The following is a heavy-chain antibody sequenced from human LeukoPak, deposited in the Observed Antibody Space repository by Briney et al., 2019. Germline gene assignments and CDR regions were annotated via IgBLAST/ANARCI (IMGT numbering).Heavy chain of an antibody. Sequence: ASVKVSCKASGYTFTGYYMHWVRQAPGQGLEWKGWINPNSGGTNYAQKFQGWVTMTRDTSISTAYMELSRLRSDDTAVYYCARGRYCSSTSCYGFDYWGQGTPVAVSS. CDR1: GYTFTGYY. CDR2: INPNSGGT. CDR3: ARGRYCSSTSCYGFDY. V-gene: IGHV1-2*04. D-gene: IGHD2-2*01. J-gene: IGHJ4*02.